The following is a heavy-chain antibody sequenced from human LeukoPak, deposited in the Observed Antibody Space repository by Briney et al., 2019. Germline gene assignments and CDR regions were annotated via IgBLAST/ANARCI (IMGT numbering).Heavy chain of an antibody. V-gene: IGHV4-39*07. CDR3: ARGGDYLFWFDP. CDR1: GGSISSSPYY. Sequence: SETLSLTCTVSGGSISSSPYYWGWIRQPPGKGLEWIGSIYYSGTTHYSPSLESRVTISVDTSKNQFSLKLSSVTAADTAVYYCARGGDYLFWFDPWGQGTLVTVSS. D-gene: IGHD4-17*01. J-gene: IGHJ5*02. CDR2: IYYSGTT.